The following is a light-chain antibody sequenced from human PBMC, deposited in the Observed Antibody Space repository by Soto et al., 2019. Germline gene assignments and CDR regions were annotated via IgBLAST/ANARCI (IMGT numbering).Light chain of an antibody. J-gene: IGKJ1*01. Sequence: EFVLTQSPGTLSLSPGERATLSCRASQTVGNNYFAWFQQKPGQPPRLLIYDASTRATGIPDRFSGDGSGTDFTLTISRLEPEDFAVYYCQQYATPPRTFGQGTKVEIK. V-gene: IGKV3-20*01. CDR3: QQYATPPRT. CDR1: QTVGNNY. CDR2: DAS.